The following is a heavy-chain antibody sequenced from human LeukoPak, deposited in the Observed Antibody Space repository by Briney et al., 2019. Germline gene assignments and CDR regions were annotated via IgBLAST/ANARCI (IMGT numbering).Heavy chain of an antibody. CDR1: GGSFSGYY. CDR2: INHSGSA. V-gene: IGHV4-34*01. CDR3: ARGSYYYDSSGYIFDY. J-gene: IGHJ4*02. D-gene: IGHD3-22*01. Sequence: PSETLSLTCAVYGGSFSGYYWTWIRQPPGKGLEWIGEINHSGSANYNPSLKSRVTISVDTSKSQFSLKLSSVTAADTAVYYCARGSYYYDSSGYIFDYWGQGTLVTVSS.